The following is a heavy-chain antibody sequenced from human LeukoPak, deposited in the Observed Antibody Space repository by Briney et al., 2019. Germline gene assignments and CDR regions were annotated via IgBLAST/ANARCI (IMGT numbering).Heavy chain of an antibody. CDR1: GYTFTSYD. J-gene: IGHJ3*02. CDR2: MNPNSGNT. CDR3: ARGLPDSYYDFWSGYHDAFDI. D-gene: IGHD3-3*01. V-gene: IGHV1-8*03. Sequence: ASVKVSCKASGYTFTSYDFNWVRQATGQGLEWMGWMNPNSGNTGYAQKFQGRVTITRNTSISTDYMELSSLRSEDTAVYYCARGLPDSYYDFWSGYHDAFDIWGQGTMVTVSS.